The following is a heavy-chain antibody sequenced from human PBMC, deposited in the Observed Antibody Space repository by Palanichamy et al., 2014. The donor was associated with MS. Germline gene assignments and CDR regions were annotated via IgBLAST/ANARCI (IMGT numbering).Heavy chain of an antibody. V-gene: IGHV1-24*01. D-gene: IGHD6-6*01. Sequence: QVHLVQSGAEVTKPGASVKVSCKVFGYSLSGLSMHWVRQAPGKGLEWVGGFDPEEDETVFAQKFQGRVTMTEDTSTDTSYMKLSSLTSDDTAIYYCSTKLLSSIIANSWGQGTLVTVSS. CDR3: STKLLSSIIANS. CDR1: GYSLSGLS. J-gene: IGHJ5*02. CDR2: FDPEEDET.